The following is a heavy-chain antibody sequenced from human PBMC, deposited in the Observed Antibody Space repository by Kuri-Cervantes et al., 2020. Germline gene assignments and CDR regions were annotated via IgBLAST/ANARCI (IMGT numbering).Heavy chain of an antibody. CDR3: AKVRYYYGSGTSFYGMDV. D-gene: IGHD3-10*01. CDR2: ISYDGSNK. J-gene: IGHJ6*02. V-gene: IGHV3-30*18. CDR1: GFTFSSYG. Sequence: GESLKISCAASGFTFSSYGMHWVRQAPGKGLEWVAVISYDGSNKYYADSVKGRFTISRDNSKNTLYLQMNSLRAEDTAVYYCAKVRYYYGSGTSFYGMDVWGQGTTVTVSS.